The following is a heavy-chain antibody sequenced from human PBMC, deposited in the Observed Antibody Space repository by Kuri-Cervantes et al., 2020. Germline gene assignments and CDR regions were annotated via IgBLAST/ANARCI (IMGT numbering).Heavy chain of an antibody. V-gene: IGHV3-30*02. J-gene: IGHJ4*02. Sequence: GGSLRLSCAASRFTFSNYGMHWVRQAPGKGLEWVAFIRYDGSNKYYADSAKGRFVISRDNSKNSLFLQMNSLRAEDSAIYYCARASSVNTWPPAYWGQGALVTVSS. CDR1: RFTFSNYG. CDR2: IRYDGSNK. CDR3: ARASSVNTWPPAY.